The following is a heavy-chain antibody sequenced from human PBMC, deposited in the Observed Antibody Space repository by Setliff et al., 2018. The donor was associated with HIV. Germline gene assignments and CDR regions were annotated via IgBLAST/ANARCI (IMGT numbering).Heavy chain of an antibody. CDR3: TTKPPAADFQH. CDR1: GFTFSSYR. V-gene: IGHV3-15*01. Sequence: PGGSLRLSCAASGFTFSSYRMNWVRQAPGKGLEWVGRIKSETDGGTTDYAAPVKGRFTISRDDSKNTLYLQMNSLKTEDTAIYYCTTKPPAADFQHWGQGTLVTVSS. D-gene: IGHD2-2*01. CDR2: IKSETDGGTT. J-gene: IGHJ1*01.